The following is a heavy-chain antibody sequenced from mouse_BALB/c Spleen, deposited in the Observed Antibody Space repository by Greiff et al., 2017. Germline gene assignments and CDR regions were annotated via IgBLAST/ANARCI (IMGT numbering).Heavy chain of an antibody. V-gene: IGHV14-3*02. J-gene: IGHJ2*01. CDR3: GARDY. Sequence: EVKLMESGAELVKPGASVKLSCTASGFNIKDTYMHWVKQRPEQGLEWIGRIDPANGNTKYDPKFQGKATITADTSSNTAYLQLSSLTSEDTAVYYCGARDYWGQGTTLTVSS. CDR1: GFNIKDTY. CDR2: IDPANGNT.